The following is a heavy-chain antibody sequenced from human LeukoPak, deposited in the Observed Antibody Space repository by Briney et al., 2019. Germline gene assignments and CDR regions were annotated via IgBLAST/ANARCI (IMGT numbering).Heavy chain of an antibody. CDR2: IYYSGST. CDR3: AREFGDWYYFDY. Sequence: SETLSLTCIVSGGSVSSGSYYWSWIRQPPGKGLEWIGYIYYSGSTNYNPSLKSRVTISVDTSKNQFSLKLSSVTAADTAVYYCAREFGDWYYFDYWGQGTLVTVSS. V-gene: IGHV4-61*01. CDR1: GGSVSSGSYY. J-gene: IGHJ4*02. D-gene: IGHD3-10*01.